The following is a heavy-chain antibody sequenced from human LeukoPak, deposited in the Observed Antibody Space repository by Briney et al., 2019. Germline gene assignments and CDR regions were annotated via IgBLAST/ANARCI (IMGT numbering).Heavy chain of an antibody. J-gene: IGHJ5*02. V-gene: IGHV1-3*01. CDR1: GYTFSNSG. D-gene: IGHD3-10*01. Sequence: ASVKVSCKTSGYTFSNSGLHWVRQAPGQSLEWMGWINAGNGNTKYSQKFQDRLTITRDTSASTVCMELNSLKSEDTAMYYCARGRGLIGTSRFDPWGQGTLVIVSS. CDR2: INAGNGNT. CDR3: ARGRGLIGTSRFDP.